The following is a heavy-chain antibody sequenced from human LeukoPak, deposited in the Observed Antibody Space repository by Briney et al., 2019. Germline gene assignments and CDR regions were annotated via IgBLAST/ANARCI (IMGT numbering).Heavy chain of an antibody. Sequence: SETLSLTCAVSGGSISSGGYSWSWIRQPPGKGLEWIGYIYHSGSTYYNPSLKSRVTISVDRSKNQFSLKLSSVTAADMAVYYCARAVATIIHPDAFDIWGQGTMVTVSS. CDR1: GGSISSGGYS. V-gene: IGHV4-30-2*01. D-gene: IGHD5-12*01. CDR3: ARAVATIIHPDAFDI. J-gene: IGHJ3*02. CDR2: IYHSGST.